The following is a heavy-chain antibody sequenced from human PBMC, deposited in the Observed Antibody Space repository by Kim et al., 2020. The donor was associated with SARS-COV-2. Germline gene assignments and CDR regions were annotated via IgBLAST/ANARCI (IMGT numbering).Heavy chain of an antibody. V-gene: IGHV1-3*01. Sequence: ASVKVSCKASGYTLTSYAMHWVRQAPGQRLEWMGCINAGNGNTKYSQKFQGRVTITRDTFASTAYMELSSLRSEDTAVYYGGRARGGADALLGYWVQGTL. CDR3: GRARGGADALLGY. CDR1: GYTLTSYA. D-gene: IGHD2-8*02. J-gene: IGHJ4*02. CDR2: INAGNGNT.